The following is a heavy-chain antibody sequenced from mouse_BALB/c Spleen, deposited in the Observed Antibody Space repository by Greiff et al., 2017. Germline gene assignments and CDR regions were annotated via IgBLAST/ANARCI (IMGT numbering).Heavy chain of an antibody. CDR1: GFTFSDYY. J-gene: IGHJ2*01. Sequence: DVMLVESGGGLVKPGGSLKLSCAASGFTFSDYYMYWVRQTPEKRLEWVATISDGGSYTYYPDSVKGRFTISRDNAKNNLYLQMSSLKSEDTAMYYCARGGIYGYYFDYWGQGTTLTVSS. CDR3: ARGGIYGYYFDY. D-gene: IGHD2-2*01. V-gene: IGHV5-4*02. CDR2: ISDGGSYT.